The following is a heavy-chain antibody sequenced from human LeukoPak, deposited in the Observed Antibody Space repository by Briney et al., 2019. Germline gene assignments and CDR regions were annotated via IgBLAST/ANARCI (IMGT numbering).Heavy chain of an antibody. V-gene: IGHV4-61*01. CDR2: IYYSGST. D-gene: IGHD6-13*01. Sequence: SETLSLTCTVSGGSVNTSSHYWSWIRQPPGKGLEWIGYIYYSGSTNYNPSLKSRVTISVDTSKNQFSLKLSSVTAADTAVYYCAREGASSSFGYWGQGTLVTVSS. J-gene: IGHJ4*02. CDR3: AREGASSSFGY. CDR1: GGSVNTSSHY.